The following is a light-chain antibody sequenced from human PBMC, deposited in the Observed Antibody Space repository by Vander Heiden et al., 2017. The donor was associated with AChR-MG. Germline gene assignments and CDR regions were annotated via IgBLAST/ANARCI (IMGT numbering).Light chain of an antibody. V-gene: IGKV3-11*01. CDR3: QQRSNWPPVYT. Sequence: ELVLTQSPATPSLSPGERATLSCRASQSVSSCCSLYQQKPGQAPGLHIYDAANRATGIPARFSGSGSGTDFTLTISSLGPEDFAVYYCQQRSNWPPVYTFGQGTKLEIK. CDR1: QSVSSC. J-gene: IGKJ2*01. CDR2: DAA.